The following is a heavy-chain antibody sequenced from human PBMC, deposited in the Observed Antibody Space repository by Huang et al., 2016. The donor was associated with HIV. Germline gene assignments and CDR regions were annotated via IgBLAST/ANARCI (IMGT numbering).Heavy chain of an antibody. Sequence: QVHLVQSGAEVKKPGASVKVSCKASGYTFTNYDINWVRPAPGRGLEWMGWINPNNCNTGFAQSFQGRVTMTTKTSITTAYMELTSLTSEDTAVYYCARSAYGDRDYWGRGTLVIVSS. CDR1: GYTFTNYD. D-gene: IGHD4-17*01. J-gene: IGHJ4*02. V-gene: IGHV1-8*02. CDR3: ARSAYGDRDY. CDR2: INPNNCNT.